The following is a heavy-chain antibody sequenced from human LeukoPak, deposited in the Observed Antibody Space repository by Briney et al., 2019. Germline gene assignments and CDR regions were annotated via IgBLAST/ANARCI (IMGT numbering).Heavy chain of an antibody. CDR3: APQQTYSPYNWFDP. D-gene: IGHD5-12*01. CDR1: GLTISSYW. CDR2: IHPDGSIT. J-gene: IGHJ5*02. Sequence: GGSLRLSCVGSGLTISSYWMHWVRQAPGTGLVWVSRIHPDGSITTYADSVKGRFTISRDNAKNTLYLQMNSLRAEDTAVYYCAPQQTYSPYNWFDPWGQGTLVTVSS. V-gene: IGHV3-74*03.